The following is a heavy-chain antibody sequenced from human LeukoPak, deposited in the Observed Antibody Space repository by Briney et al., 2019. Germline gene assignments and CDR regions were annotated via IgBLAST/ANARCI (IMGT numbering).Heavy chain of an antibody. Sequence: GGSLRLSCVASGFTFSSYALHWVRQAPGKGLEYVSYISSNGVSTYYANSVKGRFTISRDNSKNTLYLQMNSLRAEDTAVYYCASSNYYDSSGYYSDYWGQGTLVTVSS. D-gene: IGHD3-22*01. CDR2: ISSNGVST. J-gene: IGHJ4*02. V-gene: IGHV3-64*01. CDR3: ASSNYYDSSGYYSDY. CDR1: GFTFSSYA.